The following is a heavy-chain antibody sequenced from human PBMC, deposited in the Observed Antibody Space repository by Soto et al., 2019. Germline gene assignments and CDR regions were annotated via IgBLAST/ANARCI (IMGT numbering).Heavy chain of an antibody. CDR1: GGSISSGGYS. Sequence: KTSETLSLTCAVSGGSISSGGYSWNWIRQPPGQGLEWIGFIYQSGSTYYNPSLKSRITISVDRSKNQFSLILNSVTAADTAVYYCARGRSASGKNYGMDVWGQGTTVTVSS. J-gene: IGHJ6*02. CDR2: IYQSGST. D-gene: IGHD6-19*01. CDR3: ARGRSASGKNYGMDV. V-gene: IGHV4-30-2*01.